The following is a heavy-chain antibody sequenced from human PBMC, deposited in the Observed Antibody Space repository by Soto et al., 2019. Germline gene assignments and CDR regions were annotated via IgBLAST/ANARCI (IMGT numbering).Heavy chain of an antibody. J-gene: IGHJ4*02. V-gene: IGHV3-30-3*01. D-gene: IGHD3-16*01. CDR1: GFTFSSYA. CDR3: AREAEGDDC. CDR2: ISYDGGEK. Sequence: QVQLVESGGGVVQPGRSLRVSCAASGFTFSSYAMHWVRQAPGKGLEWVAVISYDGGEKYYADSVRGRFTISRDNSKNTLSLQMNSLRREDTAVYFCAREAEGDDCWGQGTLVTVSP.